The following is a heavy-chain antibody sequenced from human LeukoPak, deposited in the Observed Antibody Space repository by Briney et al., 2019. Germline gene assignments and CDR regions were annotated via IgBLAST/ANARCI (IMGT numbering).Heavy chain of an antibody. J-gene: IGHJ4*02. Sequence: GGSLRLSCAASGFTFSDYYMSWLRQAPGKGLEWVSYISSSGSTIYYADSVKGRFTISRDNAKNSLYLQMNSLRAEDTAVYYCARIRTPYYYDTSGYSGFDYWGQGTLVTVSS. CDR2: ISSSGSTI. CDR1: GFTFSDYY. CDR3: ARIRTPYYYDTSGYSGFDY. V-gene: IGHV3-11*01. D-gene: IGHD3-22*01.